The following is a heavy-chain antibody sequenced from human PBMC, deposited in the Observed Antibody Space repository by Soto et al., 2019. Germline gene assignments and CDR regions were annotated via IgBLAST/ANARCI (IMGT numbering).Heavy chain of an antibody. CDR2: FSGVSGNT. Sequence: VQLLESGGGLIQPGGFLRLSCAASGFPFSSNVISWVRQAPAKGLEWVSTFSGVSGNTYYADSVKGRFTISRDTSKNTLYLQMNSLRVEDTAVYYCAKRTASPLYYFDSWGQGTLVTVSS. J-gene: IGHJ4*02. D-gene: IGHD5-18*01. CDR1: GFPFSSNV. V-gene: IGHV3-23*01. CDR3: AKRTASPLYYFDS.